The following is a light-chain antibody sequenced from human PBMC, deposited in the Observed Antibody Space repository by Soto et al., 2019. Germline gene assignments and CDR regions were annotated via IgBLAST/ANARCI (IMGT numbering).Light chain of an antibody. CDR3: QPYESPPIT. CDR1: QFIHSRY. Sequence: EIVLTQSPGTLSLSPGESATLLCRASQFIHSRYLAWYQQKPGQAPRLLIYGASSRATGIPDRFSGSGSGTDFTLTITPLKPDDLVVYFCQPYESPPITFGSGTRLEIK. V-gene: IGKV3-20*01. J-gene: IGKJ5*01. CDR2: GAS.